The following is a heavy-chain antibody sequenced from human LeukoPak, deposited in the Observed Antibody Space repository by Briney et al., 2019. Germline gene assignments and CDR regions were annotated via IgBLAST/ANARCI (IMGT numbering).Heavy chain of an antibody. Sequence: PGGSLRLSCAASGFTFSNAWMSWVREAPGKGLVWVGRIKSMADGGTTDYAAPVKGRFSISRDDSKSTLYLQMNSLKTEDTAVYYCTTAPTPFFDYSGQGTLVTVSS. CDR1: GFTFSNAW. V-gene: IGHV3-15*01. CDR3: TTAPTPFFDY. CDR2: IKSMADGGTT. J-gene: IGHJ4*02.